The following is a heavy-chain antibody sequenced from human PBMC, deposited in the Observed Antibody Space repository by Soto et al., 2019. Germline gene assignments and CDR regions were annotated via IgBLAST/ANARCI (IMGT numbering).Heavy chain of an antibody. Sequence: QVQLVESGGGVVQPGRSLRLSCAASGFTFSSYAMHWVRQAPGKGLEWVAVISYDGSNKYYADSVKGRFTISRDNSKNTLYLQMNSLRAEDTAVYYCARVPTGIVVVTAMLYLDYWGQGTLVTVSS. J-gene: IGHJ4*02. CDR2: ISYDGSNK. CDR3: ARVPTGIVVVTAMLYLDY. D-gene: IGHD2-21*02. CDR1: GFTFSSYA. V-gene: IGHV3-30-3*01.